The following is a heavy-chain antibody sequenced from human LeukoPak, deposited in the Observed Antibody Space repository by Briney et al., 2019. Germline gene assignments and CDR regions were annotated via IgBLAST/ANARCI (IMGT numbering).Heavy chain of an antibody. V-gene: IGHV1-2*02. D-gene: IGHD6-19*01. CDR2: INPNSGGT. J-gene: IGHJ3*02. Sequence: GASVKVSCKASVYTFTGYYMHRVRQAPGQGLEWMGWINPNSGGTNYAQKFQGRVTMTRDTSISTAYMELSRLRSDDTAVYYCAKAKWLAYDALDIWGQGTMVTVSS. CDR3: AKAKWLAYDALDI. CDR1: VYTFTGYY.